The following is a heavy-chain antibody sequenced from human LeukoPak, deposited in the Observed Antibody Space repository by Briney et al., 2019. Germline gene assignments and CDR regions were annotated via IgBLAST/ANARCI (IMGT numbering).Heavy chain of an antibody. CDR3: ARDPFYCSSTSCQRYNWFDP. V-gene: IGHV4-34*01. D-gene: IGHD2-2*01. J-gene: IGHJ5*02. CDR2: INHSGST. CDR1: GGSFSGYY. Sequence: PSETLSLTCAVYGGSFSGYYWSWIRQPPGKGLEWIGEINHSGSTNYNPSLKSRVTISVDTSKNQFSLKLSSVTAEDPAVYYCARDPFYCSSTSCQRYNWFDPWGQGTLVTVSS.